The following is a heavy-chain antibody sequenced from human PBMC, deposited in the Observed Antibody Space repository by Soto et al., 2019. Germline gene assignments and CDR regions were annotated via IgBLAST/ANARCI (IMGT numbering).Heavy chain of an antibody. Sequence: ETLSLTCTVSGGSISSSSYYWGWIRQPPGKGLEWIGSIYYSGSTYYNPSLKSRVTISVDTSKNQFSLKLSSVTAADTAVYYCARPAKDLRTNYYFDYWGQGTLVTVSS. D-gene: IGHD2-8*01. J-gene: IGHJ4*02. CDR2: IYYSGST. V-gene: IGHV4-39*01. CDR3: ARPAKDLRTNYYFDY. CDR1: GGSISSSSYY.